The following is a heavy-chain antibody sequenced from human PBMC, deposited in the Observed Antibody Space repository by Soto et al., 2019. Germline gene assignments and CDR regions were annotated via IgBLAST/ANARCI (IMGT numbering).Heavy chain of an antibody. CDR2: IIPILGIA. CDR1: GGTFSSYT. J-gene: IGHJ5*02. V-gene: IGHV1-69*08. Sequence: QVQLVQSGAEVKKPGSSVKVSCKASGGTFSSYTISWVRQAPGQGLEWMGRIIPILGIANYAQKFQGRVTNPPDTXTSTAYMELSSLRSEDTAVYYCAREAPEGHLKFDPWGQGTLVTVSS. CDR3: AREAPEGHLKFDP.